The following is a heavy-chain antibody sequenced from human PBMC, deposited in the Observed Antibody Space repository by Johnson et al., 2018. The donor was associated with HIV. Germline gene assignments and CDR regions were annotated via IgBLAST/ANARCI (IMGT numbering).Heavy chain of an antibody. Sequence: QMLLVESGGGVVQPGGSLRLSCAASGFTFSSYGMHWVRQAPGKGLAWVAFIRYDGSNKYYADSVKGRFTISRDNSMNKLYLQRNSLRAEDTAVYYCAKASNYYDSSRHAFDIWGQGTMVTVSS. CDR1: GFTFSSYG. CDR3: AKASNYYDSSRHAFDI. V-gene: IGHV3-30*02. J-gene: IGHJ3*02. D-gene: IGHD3-22*01. CDR2: IRYDGSNK.